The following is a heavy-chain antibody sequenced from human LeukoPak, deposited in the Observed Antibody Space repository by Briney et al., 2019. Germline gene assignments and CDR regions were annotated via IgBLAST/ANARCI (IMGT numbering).Heavy chain of an antibody. D-gene: IGHD1-26*01. CDR2: ISAYNGYT. J-gene: IGHJ4*02. CDR1: GYTFTSYA. Sequence: ASVRVSCKASGYTFTSYAIGWVRQAPGQGLEWMGWISAYNGYTNYAQSLQGRVTMTTDTSTSTAYMELRSLRSDDTAMYYCARVGGNYEGLIDYWGQGTLVTVSS. CDR3: ARVGGNYEGLIDY. V-gene: IGHV1-18*01.